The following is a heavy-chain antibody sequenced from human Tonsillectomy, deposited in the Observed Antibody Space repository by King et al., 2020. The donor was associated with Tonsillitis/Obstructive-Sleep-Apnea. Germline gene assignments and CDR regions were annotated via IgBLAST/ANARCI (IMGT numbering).Heavy chain of an antibody. CDR1: GFTYTSYS. CDR2: ISSTSGTI. J-gene: IGHJ4*02. CDR3: ARGALLDY. Sequence: VQLVESGGGLVQPGGSLRLSCAASGFTYTSYSMNWVRQAPGKGLEWGSYISSTSGTIYYADSVKGRFTISRDNAKNSLYLQMNSLRDEDTAVYYCARGALLDYWGQGTLVTVSS. V-gene: IGHV3-48*02.